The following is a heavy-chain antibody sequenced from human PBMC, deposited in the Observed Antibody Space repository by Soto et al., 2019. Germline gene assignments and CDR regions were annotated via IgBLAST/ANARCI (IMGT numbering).Heavy chain of an antibody. V-gene: IGHV4-59*01. CDR3: ARLAYTSGFTFDY. D-gene: IGHD5-18*01. CDR1: GGSISSDY. Sequence: QVQLQESGPGLVKPSETLSLTCTVSGGSISSDYWTWIRQPPGERLEWIGYIYYNGNTNYNSSLKSRVTISIDTSKNQFSLKLNSVTAADPAVYFCARLAYTSGFTFDYWGRGTLVTVSS. J-gene: IGHJ4*02. CDR2: IYYNGNT.